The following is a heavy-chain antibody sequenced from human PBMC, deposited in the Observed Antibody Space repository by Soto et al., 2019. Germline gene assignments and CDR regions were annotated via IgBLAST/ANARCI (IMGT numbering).Heavy chain of an antibody. V-gene: IGHV4-39*01. Sequence: PSETLSLTCAVSGVSIHNSHSFWGWIRQPPGEGLEFVGSVYYSGGANYNPSLKGRVTISVDTPKNQFSLRLNSVTAADTAVYYCGRVVEGATRHTDFDSWGQGTLVTVSS. CDR3: GRVVEGATRHTDFDS. J-gene: IGHJ5*01. CDR1: GVSIHNSHSF. CDR2: VYYSGGA. D-gene: IGHD2-15*01.